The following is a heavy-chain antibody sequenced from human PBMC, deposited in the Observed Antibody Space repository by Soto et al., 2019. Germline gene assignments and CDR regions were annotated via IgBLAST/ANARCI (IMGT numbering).Heavy chain of an antibody. D-gene: IGHD1-20*01. CDR2: ISNSGNTI. J-gene: IGHJ6*02. Sequence: GGSLRLSCVASGFVFKNYEMNWVRQAPGKGLEWISYISNSGNTIYVADSMRGRFTISRDNAKNSLFLQMNSLRADDTAVYYCARDIDNRDYYYGLDVWGQGTTVTSP. V-gene: IGHV3-48*03. CDR3: ARDIDNRDYYYGLDV. CDR1: GFVFKNYE.